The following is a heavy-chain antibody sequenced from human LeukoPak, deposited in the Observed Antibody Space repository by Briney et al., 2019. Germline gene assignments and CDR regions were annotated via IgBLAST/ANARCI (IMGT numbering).Heavy chain of an antibody. Sequence: ASVKVSCKASGYTFTTYAMNWVRQAPGQGLEWMGWISAYNGNTNYAQKLQGRVTMTTDTSTSTAYMELRSLRSDDTAVYYCARKRGYSYKLDYWGQGTLVTVSS. CDR2: ISAYNGNT. J-gene: IGHJ4*02. CDR1: GYTFTTYA. V-gene: IGHV1-18*01. CDR3: ARKRGYSYKLDY. D-gene: IGHD5-18*01.